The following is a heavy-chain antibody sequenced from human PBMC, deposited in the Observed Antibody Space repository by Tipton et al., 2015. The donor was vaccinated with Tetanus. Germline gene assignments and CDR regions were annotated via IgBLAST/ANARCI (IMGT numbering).Heavy chain of an antibody. D-gene: IGHD3-22*01. CDR2: IDHSGST. CDR3: ARGAARYYYDLSLPT. Sequence: TLSLTCTVSGGSISSGSYYWSWIRQHPGKGLEWIGYIDHSGSTYYNASLKSRVAISLDTSKIQFSLTLTSVTAADTAVYYCARGAARYYYDLSLPTWGQGTLVTVSS. CDR1: GGSISSGSYY. V-gene: IGHV4-31*03. J-gene: IGHJ5*02.